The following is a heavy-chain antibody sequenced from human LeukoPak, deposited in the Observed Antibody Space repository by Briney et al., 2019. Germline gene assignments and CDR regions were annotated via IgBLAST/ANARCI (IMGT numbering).Heavy chain of an antibody. CDR1: GGSFSGYY. CDR3: AREYQPYLDAFDI. D-gene: IGHD2-2*01. CDR2: INHSGST. V-gene: IGHV4-34*01. J-gene: IGHJ3*02. Sequence: PSETLSLTCAVYGGSFSGYYWSWIRQPPGKGLEWIGEINHSGSTNYNPSLKSRVTMSVDTSKNQFSLKLSSVTAADTAVYYCAREYQPYLDAFDIWGQGTMVTVSS.